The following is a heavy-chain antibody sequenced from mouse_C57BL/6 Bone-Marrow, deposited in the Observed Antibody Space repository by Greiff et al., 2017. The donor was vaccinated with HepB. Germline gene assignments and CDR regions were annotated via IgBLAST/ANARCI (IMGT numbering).Heavy chain of an antibody. D-gene: IGHD2-2*01. CDR2: ISSGGSYT. V-gene: IGHV5-6*01. CDR1: GFTFSSYG. J-gene: IGHJ1*03. CDR3: ARVYGYAWYVDV. Sequence: EVQGVESGGDLVKPGGSLKLSCAASGFTFSSYGMSWVRQTPDKRLEWVATISSGGSYTYYPDSVKGRFTISRDNAKNTLYLQMSSLKAEDTALYYGARVYGYAWYVDVWGTGTTVTVSS.